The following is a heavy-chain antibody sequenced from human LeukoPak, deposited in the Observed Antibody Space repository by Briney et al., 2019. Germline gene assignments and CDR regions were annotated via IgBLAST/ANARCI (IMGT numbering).Heavy chain of an antibody. J-gene: IGHJ2*01. D-gene: IGHD3-16*01. Sequence: GASVKVSLNASGYTFTSYGISWVRHGPGQGLEWMGWSSAYNGNTNYAQKLQGRVTMTTDTSTSTAYVELRSLRSDDTAVYYCARGGAVGGYWYFVLWGGGELGTASS. V-gene: IGHV1-18*01. CDR1: GYTFTSYG. CDR2: SSAYNGNT. CDR3: ARGGAVGGYWYFVL.